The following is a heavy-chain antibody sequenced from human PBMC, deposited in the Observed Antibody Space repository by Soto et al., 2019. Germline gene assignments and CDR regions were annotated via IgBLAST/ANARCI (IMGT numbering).Heavy chain of an antibody. D-gene: IGHD3-3*01. J-gene: IGHJ6*02. V-gene: IGHV4-31*03. CDR1: GVPINTPSLY. CDR2: ISYNGTS. Sequence: QVQLKGSGPGLVKPSQTLFLTCSVSGVPINTPSLYWSWVRQLPGTGLQWIGCISYNGTSYYNPSLRSRLFISPDNSKNRVPPAGTLVTAADTAGYYWASKKNFGVWGQGTPIIVSS. CDR3: ASKKNFGV.